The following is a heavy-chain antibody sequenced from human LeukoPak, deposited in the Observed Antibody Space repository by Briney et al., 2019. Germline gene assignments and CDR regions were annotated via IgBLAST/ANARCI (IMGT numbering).Heavy chain of an antibody. Sequence: ASVKVSCKASGYTFTGYGISWVRQAPGQGLEWMGWIGAYNGNTNYAQKLQGRVTMTTDTSTSTAYMELRSLRSDDTAVYYCARDFVFGNSFDYWGQGTLVTVSS. CDR1: GYTFTGYG. CDR2: IGAYNGNT. D-gene: IGHD4-23*01. V-gene: IGHV1-18*01. J-gene: IGHJ4*02. CDR3: ARDFVFGNSFDY.